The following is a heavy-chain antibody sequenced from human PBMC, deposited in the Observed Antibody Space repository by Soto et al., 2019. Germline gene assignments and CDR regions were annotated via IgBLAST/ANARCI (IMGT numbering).Heavy chain of an antibody. J-gene: IGHJ4*02. CDR2: ISGHNGNT. Sequence: GSVKVSGKASGYSFTMYGISWVRRAPGQWPEWTGWISGHNGNTNHPQSLQGRVTMTTDTSRNTAYMELRSPRSDDTAVYYCARHRFNYYDDTVYYYFDYWGQGTLVTVSS. V-gene: IGHV1-18*04. CDR3: ARHRFNYYDDTVYYYFDY. D-gene: IGHD3-22*01. CDR1: GYSFTMYG.